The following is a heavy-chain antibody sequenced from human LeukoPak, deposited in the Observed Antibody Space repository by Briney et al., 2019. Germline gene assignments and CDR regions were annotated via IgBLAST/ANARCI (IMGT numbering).Heavy chain of an antibody. CDR1: GFTFSGSA. J-gene: IGHJ4*02. D-gene: IGHD4-17*01. V-gene: IGHV3-73*01. Sequence: GGSLRLSCAASGFTFSGSAMHWVRQASGKGREWVGRSRSKANSYATAYAASVKGRFTISRDDSKNTAYLQMNSLKTEDTAVYYCTRSTVKAIDYFDYWGQGTLVTVSS. CDR3: TRSTVKAIDYFDY. CDR2: SRSKANSYAT.